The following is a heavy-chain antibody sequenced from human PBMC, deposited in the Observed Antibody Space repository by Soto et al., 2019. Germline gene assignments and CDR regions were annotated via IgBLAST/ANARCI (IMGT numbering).Heavy chain of an antibody. V-gene: IGHV3-66*01. CDR1: GFTVSNYY. CDR3: ARDVAFDV. Sequence: PGGSLRLSCAASGFTVSNYYMSWVRQAPGKGLEWVAVIYSGGSTYYTESAKGRITISRDTSKNSLYLQMNSLRAEDTAVYYCARDVAFDVWGQGTMVTVSS. J-gene: IGHJ3*01. CDR2: IYSGGST.